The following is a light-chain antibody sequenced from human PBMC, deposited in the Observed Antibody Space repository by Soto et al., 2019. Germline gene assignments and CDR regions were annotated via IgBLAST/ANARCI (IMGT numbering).Light chain of an antibody. Sequence: EIVLTQSPATLSLSPGAIATLSCRASQSVSSYLAWYQQKPGQAPRLLIYDASNRATGIPARFSGSGSGTDFTLTLSSLEPEDFAVYYCQQRSNWPFFGGGTKVDI. CDR3: QQRSNWPF. J-gene: IGKJ4*01. CDR1: QSVSSY. CDR2: DAS. V-gene: IGKV3-11*01.